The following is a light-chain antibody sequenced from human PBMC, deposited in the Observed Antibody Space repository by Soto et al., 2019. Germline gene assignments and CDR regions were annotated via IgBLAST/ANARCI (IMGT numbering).Light chain of an antibody. J-gene: IGLJ2*01. V-gene: IGLV2-8*01. CDR1: SSDVGGYNY. CDR3: SSYAGSNTVV. CDR2: EAS. Sequence: QSALTQPPSASGSPGQSVTISCTGTSSDVGGYNYVSWYQQQSGKAPKLMIYEASKRPSGVPDRFSGSKSGNTASLTVSGLQAEDEAAYYCSSYAGSNTVVFGGGTKLTVL.